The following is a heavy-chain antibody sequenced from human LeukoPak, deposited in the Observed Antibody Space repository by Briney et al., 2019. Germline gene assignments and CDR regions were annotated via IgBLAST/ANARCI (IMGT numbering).Heavy chain of an antibody. CDR2: MNPNSGNT. Sequence: ASVKVSCKASGYTFTSYDINWVRQATGQGLEWMGWMNPNSGNTGYAQKFQGRVTMTRNTSISTAYMELSSLRSEDTAVYYCARTMVRGVIFAYDYGMDVWGQGTTVTVSS. J-gene: IGHJ6*02. CDR1: GYTFTSYD. CDR3: ARTMVRGVIFAYDYGMDV. D-gene: IGHD3-10*01. V-gene: IGHV1-8*01.